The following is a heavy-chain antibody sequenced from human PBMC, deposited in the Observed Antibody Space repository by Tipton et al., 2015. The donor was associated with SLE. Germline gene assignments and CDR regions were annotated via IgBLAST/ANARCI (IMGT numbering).Heavy chain of an antibody. Sequence: LRLSCAVYGGSFSGYYWSWIRQPPGKGLEWIGEINHSGSTKYNPSLKSRVAISVDTSKNQFSLKLSSVTAADTAVYYCARGYDFWSGLGGYWGQGTLVTVSS. D-gene: IGHD3-3*01. CDR3: ARGYDFWSGLGGY. V-gene: IGHV4-34*01. CDR1: GGSFSGYY. J-gene: IGHJ4*02. CDR2: INHSGST.